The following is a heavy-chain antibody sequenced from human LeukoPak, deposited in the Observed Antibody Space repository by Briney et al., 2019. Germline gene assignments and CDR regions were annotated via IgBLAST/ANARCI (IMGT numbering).Heavy chain of an antibody. V-gene: IGHV4-31*03. CDR1: GGSFSSGGHY. J-gene: IGHJ4*02. D-gene: IGHD3-10*01. CDR3: ARDRGTSGGGTLDY. Sequence: SETLSLTCTVSGGSFSSGGHYWTWIRQHPGKGLEWIGYIHYSGFTYYNPSLKSRVTISVDTSKNQFSLNLSSVTAADTAFYYCARDRGTSGGGTLDYWGRGTLVTVSS. CDR2: IHYSGFT.